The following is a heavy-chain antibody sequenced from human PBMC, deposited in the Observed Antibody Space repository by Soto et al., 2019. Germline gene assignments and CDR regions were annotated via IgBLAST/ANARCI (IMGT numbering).Heavy chain of an antibody. Sequence: PGGSLRLSCAASGFTFSYYYMSWIRQAPGKGLEWVSYINTSSSHTNYADSVKGRFTISRDNAKNSLYLQMNSLRAEDTAVYYCARDRTRSTXLAATGTYYYYYYGADVWGQGTTVTVSS. J-gene: IGHJ6*02. CDR3: ARDRTRSTXLAATGTYYYYYYGADV. CDR1: GFTFSYYY. CDR2: INTSSSHT. V-gene: IGHV3-11*06. D-gene: IGHD6-19*01.